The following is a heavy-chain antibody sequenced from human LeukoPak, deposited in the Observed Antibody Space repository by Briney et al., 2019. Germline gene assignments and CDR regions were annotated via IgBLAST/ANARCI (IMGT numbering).Heavy chain of an antibody. D-gene: IGHD6-19*01. CDR2: IYYTGST. CDR1: GGSISSHY. CDR3: ARVNSGWYFDY. J-gene: IGHJ4*02. Sequence: SETLSLTCIVSGGSISSHYWAWIRQPPGKGLEYIGYIYYTGSTNYNPSLKSRVTISVDRSKNQFSLKLTSMTAEDTAVYYCARVNSGWYFDYWGQGTLVTVSS. V-gene: IGHV4-59*11.